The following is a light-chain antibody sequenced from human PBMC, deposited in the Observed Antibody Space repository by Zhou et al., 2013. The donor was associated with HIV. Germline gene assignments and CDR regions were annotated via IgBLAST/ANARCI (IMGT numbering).Light chain of an antibody. CDR1: QTIDNY. Sequence: DIQMTQSPTSLSASVGDRVTITCRPSQTIDNYLNWYQRKPGKAPKLLIYGASILHSGVPSRFSGSGSGTDFTLTISSLQPEDFATYYCQQSYSTLLTFGGGTKVEIK. V-gene: IGKV1-39*01. CDR3: QQSYSTLLT. CDR2: GAS. J-gene: IGKJ4*01.